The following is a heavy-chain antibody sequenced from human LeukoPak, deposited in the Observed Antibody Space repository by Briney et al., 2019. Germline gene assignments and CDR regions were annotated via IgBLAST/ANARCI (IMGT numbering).Heavy chain of an antibody. CDR3: ARALAVVANWFDP. Sequence: GGSLRLSCAASGFTFSTNSMNWVRQAPGKGLEWVSSISSSSSYIYYADSVKGRFTISRDNAKKSLFLQMDSLRAEDTAVYYCARALAVVANWFDPWGQGTLVTVSS. CDR2: ISSSSSYI. J-gene: IGHJ5*02. CDR1: GFTFSTNS. D-gene: IGHD6-19*01. V-gene: IGHV3-21*01.